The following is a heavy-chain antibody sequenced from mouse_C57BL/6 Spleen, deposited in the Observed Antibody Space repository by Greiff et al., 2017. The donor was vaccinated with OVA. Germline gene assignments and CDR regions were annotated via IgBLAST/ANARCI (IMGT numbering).Heavy chain of an antibody. Sequence: VQLQQSGPVLVKPGASVKMSCKASGYTFTDYYMNWVKQSHGKSLEWIGVINPYNGGTSYNPKFKGKATLTVDKSSSTAYMELNSLTSEDSAVYYCARVYDYDWYFDVWGTGTTVTVSS. CDR1: GYTFTDYY. CDR2: INPYNGGT. CDR3: ARVYDYDWYFDV. V-gene: IGHV1-19*01. J-gene: IGHJ1*03. D-gene: IGHD2-4*01.